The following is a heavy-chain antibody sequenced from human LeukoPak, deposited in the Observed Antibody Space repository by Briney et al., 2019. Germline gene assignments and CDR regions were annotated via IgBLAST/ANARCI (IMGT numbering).Heavy chain of an antibody. CDR2: INSDGSST. CDR1: GFTFSSYW. CDR3: AKDRGSLDYGDYLPGLY. V-gene: IGHV3-74*01. J-gene: IGHJ4*02. D-gene: IGHD4-17*01. Sequence: PGGSLRLSCAASGFTFSSYWMHWVRQAPGKGLVWVSRINSDGSSTSYADSVKGRFTISRDNAKNTLYLQMNSLRAEDTAVYYCAKDRGSLDYGDYLPGLYWGQGTLVTVSS.